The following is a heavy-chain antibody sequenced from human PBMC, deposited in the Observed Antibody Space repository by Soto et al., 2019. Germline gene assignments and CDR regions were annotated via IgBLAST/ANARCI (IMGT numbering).Heavy chain of an antibody. CDR1: GFTFSSFA. J-gene: IGHJ4*02. Sequence: EVQLLESGGGLVQPGGSLRLSCAASGFTFSSFAMSWVRQAPGKGLEWVSGISGSGGITYYADSVEGRFTISRDNSKNTLYLQMNSLRGEDTAVYYCAKDRKSGSGWYWDYWGQGTLVTVSS. V-gene: IGHV3-23*01. CDR2: ISGSGGIT. D-gene: IGHD6-19*01. CDR3: AKDRKSGSGWYWDY.